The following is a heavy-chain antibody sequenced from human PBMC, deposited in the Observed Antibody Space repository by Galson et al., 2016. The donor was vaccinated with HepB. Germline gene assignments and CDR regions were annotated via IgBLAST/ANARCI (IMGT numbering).Heavy chain of an antibody. Sequence: SLRLSCAASGFTFRSYEMNWVRQAPGKGLEWVAVISYDGSNKYYADSVKDRVTVSRDNFMNTAYLQMNSLRGEDTAVYYGAKAHRNWLVWDSFDHWGQGTLVTVSS. D-gene: IGHD6-19*01. CDR3: AKAHRNWLVWDSFDH. J-gene: IGHJ4*02. CDR1: GFTFRSYE. CDR2: ISYDGSNK. V-gene: IGHV3-30*18.